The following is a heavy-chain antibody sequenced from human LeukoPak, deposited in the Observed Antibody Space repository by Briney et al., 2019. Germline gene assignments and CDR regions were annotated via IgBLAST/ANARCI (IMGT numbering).Heavy chain of an antibody. CDR2: ISASGDST. J-gene: IGHJ4*02. CDR3: AKGAYYAD. D-gene: IGHD3-3*01. V-gene: IGHV3-23*01. Sequence: PGGTLRLSCAASGFTFSNSGMNWVRQAPGKGLEWVSTISASGDSTYYADSVKGRFTSSRDNSKNTLYLQMNSLRAEHTAVYYCAKGAYYADWGQGTLVTVSS. CDR1: GFTFSNSG.